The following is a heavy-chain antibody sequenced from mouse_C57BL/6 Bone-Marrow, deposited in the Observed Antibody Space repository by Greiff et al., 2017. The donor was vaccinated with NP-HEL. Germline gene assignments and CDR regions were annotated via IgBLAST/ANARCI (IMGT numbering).Heavy chain of an antibody. CDR2: IYPGSGST. V-gene: IGHV1-55*01. CDR3: ARQLRLEAMDY. J-gene: IGHJ4*01. D-gene: IGHD3-2*02. Sequence: VQLQQPGAELVKPGASVKMSCKASGYNFTSYWITWVKQRPGQGLEWIGDIYPGSGSTNYNEKFKSKAPLTVDTSSSTAYMQLSSLTSEDSAVYYGARQLRLEAMDYWGQGTSVTVSS. CDR1: GYNFTSYW.